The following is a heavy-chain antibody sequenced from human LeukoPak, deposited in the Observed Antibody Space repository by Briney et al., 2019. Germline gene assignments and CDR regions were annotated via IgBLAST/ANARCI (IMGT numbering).Heavy chain of an antibody. V-gene: IGHV3-21*01. CDR1: GFTFSRYS. CDR2: ISSSSSYI. J-gene: IGHJ3*02. CDR3: ARDLGAGLGEAFDI. D-gene: IGHD3-16*01. Sequence: PGGSLRLSCAASGFTFSRYSMNWVRQAPGKGLEWVSSISSSSSYIYYADSVKGRFTISRDNAKTSLYLQMNSLRAEDTAVYYCARDLGAGLGEAFDIWGQGTMVTVSS.